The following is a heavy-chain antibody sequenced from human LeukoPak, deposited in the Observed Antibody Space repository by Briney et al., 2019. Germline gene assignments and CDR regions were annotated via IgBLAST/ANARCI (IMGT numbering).Heavy chain of an antibody. CDR3: ARDFSSGYYWFDP. Sequence: GGSLRLSCAASGFTFSSYSMNWVRQAPGKGLEWVSSISSSSSYIYYADSVKGRFTISRDNAKNSLYLQMNSLRAEDTAVYYCARDFSSGYYWFDPWGQGTLVTVSS. D-gene: IGHD3-22*01. CDR2: ISSSSSYI. CDR1: GFTFSSYS. V-gene: IGHV3-21*01. J-gene: IGHJ5*02.